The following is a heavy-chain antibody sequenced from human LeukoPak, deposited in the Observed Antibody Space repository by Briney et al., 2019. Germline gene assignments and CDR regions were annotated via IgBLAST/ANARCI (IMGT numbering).Heavy chain of an antibody. J-gene: IGHJ4*02. CDR3: ARDPPRYGDYVDDY. CDR1: GGSISSYY. Sequence: PSETLSLTCTVSGGSISSYYWSWIRQPAGKGLEWIGRIYTSGSTNYNPSLKSRVTMSVDTSKNQFSLKLSSVTAADTAVYYCARDPPRYGDYVDDYWGQGTLVTVSS. V-gene: IGHV4-4*07. D-gene: IGHD4-17*01. CDR2: IYTSGST.